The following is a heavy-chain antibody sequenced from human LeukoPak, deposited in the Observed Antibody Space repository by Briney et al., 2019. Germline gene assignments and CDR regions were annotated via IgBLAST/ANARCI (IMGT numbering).Heavy chain of an antibody. CDR2: IKSKTDGGTT. D-gene: IGHD6-19*01. CDR3: ANGAVAGHYYYYGMDV. CDR1: GFTFSNAW. V-gene: IGHV3-15*01. J-gene: IGHJ6*02. Sequence: GGSLRLSCAASGFTFSNAWMSWVRQAPGKGLEWVGRIKSKTDGGTTDYAAPVKGRFTISRDDSKNTVYLQMNSLRAEDTAVYYCANGAVAGHYYYYGMDVWGQGTTVTVSS.